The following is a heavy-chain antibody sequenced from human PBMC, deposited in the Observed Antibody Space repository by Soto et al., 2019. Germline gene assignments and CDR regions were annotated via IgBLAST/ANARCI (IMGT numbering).Heavy chain of an antibody. CDR1: GYTFTGYY. CDR2: INPNSGGT. CDR3: ARDRWDIVVVPAAIFDY. V-gene: IGHV1-2*04. D-gene: IGHD2-2*01. J-gene: IGHJ4*02. Sequence: GASVKVSCKASGYTFTGYYMHWVRQAPGQGLEWMGWINPNSGGTNYAQKFQGWVTMTRDTSISTAYMELSRLRSDDTAVYYCARDRWDIVVVPAAIFDYWGQGTLVTVSS.